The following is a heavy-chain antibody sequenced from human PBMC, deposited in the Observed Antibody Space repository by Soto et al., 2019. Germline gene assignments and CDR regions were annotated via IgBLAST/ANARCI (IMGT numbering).Heavy chain of an antibody. Sequence: TLSLTCAVSGGSISSGGYSWSWIRQPPGKGLEWIGYIYHSGSTYYNPSLKSRVTISVDRSKNQFSLKLSSVTAADTAVYYCARRLSTHGVPKGWFDTWGQGTLVTVSS. CDR1: GGSISSGGYS. CDR2: IYHSGST. V-gene: IGHV4-30-2*01. D-gene: IGHD3-3*01. J-gene: IGHJ5*02. CDR3: ARRLSTHGVPKGWFDT.